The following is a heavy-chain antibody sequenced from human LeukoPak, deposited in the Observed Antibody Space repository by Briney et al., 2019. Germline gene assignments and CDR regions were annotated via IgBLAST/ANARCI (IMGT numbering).Heavy chain of an antibody. V-gene: IGHV3-33*01. J-gene: IGHJ6*04. D-gene: IGHD3-10*01. CDR1: GFTFSSYG. CDR3: ARERITMVRGSPIDPDSQDYYYYGMDV. Sequence: GGSLRLSCAASGFTFSSYGMHWVRQAPGKGLEGVAVMWYDGSNNYYADSVKGRFTISRDNSKNTLYLQMNSLRAEDTAVYYCARERITMVRGSPIDPDSQDYYYYGMDVWGKGTTVTVSS. CDR2: MWYDGSNN.